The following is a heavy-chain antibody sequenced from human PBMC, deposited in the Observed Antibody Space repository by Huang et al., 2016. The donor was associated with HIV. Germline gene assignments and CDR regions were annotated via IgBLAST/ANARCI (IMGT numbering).Heavy chain of an antibody. CDR1: GYPFTDSN. D-gene: IGHD6-6*01. CDR2: SNPKRGGT. Sequence: QVQLVQSGAEVKNPGASVRVSCKASGYPFTDSNIHWVRQAPGQGLGWMGWSNPKRGGTSYAQRCQGRITMTRDTTISTVHMDLRRIQSDDTAVYFCARDWSFGSSTSPADWGQGTLVTVSS. V-gene: IGHV1-2*02. CDR3: ARDWSFGSSTSPAD. J-gene: IGHJ4*02.